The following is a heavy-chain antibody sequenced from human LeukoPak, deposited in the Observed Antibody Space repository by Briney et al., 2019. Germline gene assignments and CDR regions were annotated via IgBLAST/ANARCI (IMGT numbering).Heavy chain of an antibody. CDR1: GFTFSSYS. J-gene: IGHJ4*02. V-gene: IGHV3-48*04. CDR2: ISSSSSTI. Sequence: GGSLRLSCAASGFTFSSYSMNWVRQAPGKGLEWVSYISSSSSTIYYADSVKGRFTISRDNAKNSLYLQMNSLRAEDTAVYYCARDGGQQLVRGYFDYWGQGTLVTVSS. D-gene: IGHD6-13*01. CDR3: ARDGGQQLVRGYFDY.